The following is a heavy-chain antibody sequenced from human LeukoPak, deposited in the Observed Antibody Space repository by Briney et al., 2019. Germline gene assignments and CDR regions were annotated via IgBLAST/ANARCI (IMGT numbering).Heavy chain of an antibody. D-gene: IGHD3-3*01. CDR2: IIPIFGTA. CDR3: ARGVDDFWSGYYEDY. V-gene: IGHV1-69*01. J-gene: IGHJ4*02. CDR1: GGTFSSYA. Sequence: SVKVSCKASGGTFSSYAISWVRQAPGQGLEWMGGIIPIFGTANYAQKLQGRVTITADESTSTAYMELSSLRSEDTAVYYCARGVDDFWSGYYEDYWGQGTLVTVSS.